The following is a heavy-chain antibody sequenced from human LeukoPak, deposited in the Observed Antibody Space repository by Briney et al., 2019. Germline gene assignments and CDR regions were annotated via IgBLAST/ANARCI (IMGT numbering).Heavy chain of an antibody. Sequence: SETLSLTCTVSGGSISSGGYYWSWIRPHPGKGLEWIGYIYYSGSTYYNPSPKSRVTISVDTSKNQFFLKLSSVTAADTAVYYCARGRQDVTMIVVVMTAVSYYLDVWGKGTTVTVS. D-gene: IGHD3-22*01. CDR2: IYYSGST. J-gene: IGHJ6*03. CDR3: ARGRQDVTMIVVVMTAVSYYLDV. CDR1: GGSISSGGYY. V-gene: IGHV4-31*03.